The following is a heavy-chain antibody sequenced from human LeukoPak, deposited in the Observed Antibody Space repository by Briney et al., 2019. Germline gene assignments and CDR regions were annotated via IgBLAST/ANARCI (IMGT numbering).Heavy chain of an antibody. CDR3: ARVRGSGSYTPYYYYGMDV. CDR2: ISSSSSYT. V-gene: IGHV3-11*06. Sequence: GGSLRLSCAASGFTFSDYYMSWVRPAPGKGLEWVSYISSSSSYTNYADSVKGRFTISRDNAKNSLYLQMNSLRAEDTAVYYCARVRGSGSYTPYYYYGMDVWGKGTTVTVSS. D-gene: IGHD3-10*01. CDR1: GFTFSDYY. J-gene: IGHJ6*04.